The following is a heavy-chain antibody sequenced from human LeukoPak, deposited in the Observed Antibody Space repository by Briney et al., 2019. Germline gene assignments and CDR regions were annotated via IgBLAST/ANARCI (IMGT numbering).Heavy chain of an antibody. CDR3: ARGSRGRLLSDYFDY. V-gene: IGHV3-48*03. Sequence: GGSLRLSCAASGFTFSSYEMNWVRQAPGKGLEWVSCISSSGSTIYYAASVKGRFTISRDNAKNSMYLQVNTLRAEDTAVYYCARGSRGRLLSDYFDYLDQGTLVTVSS. D-gene: IGHD3-3*01. J-gene: IGHJ4*02. CDR2: ISSSGSTI. CDR1: GFTFSSYE.